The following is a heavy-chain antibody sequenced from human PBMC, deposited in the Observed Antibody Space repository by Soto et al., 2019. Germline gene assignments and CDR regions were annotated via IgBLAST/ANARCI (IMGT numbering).Heavy chain of an antibody. J-gene: IGHJ2*01. CDR2: ISYDGSNK. Sequence: QVQLVESGGGVVQPGRSLRLSCAASGFTFSSYGMHWVRQAPGKGLEWVAVISYDGSNKYYADSVKGRFTISRDNSKNTLYLQMNSLRAEDKAVYYCAKDVDSGWTIWYFDLWGRGTLVTVSS. CDR3: AKDVDSGWTIWYFDL. V-gene: IGHV3-30*18. D-gene: IGHD6-19*01. CDR1: GFTFSSYG.